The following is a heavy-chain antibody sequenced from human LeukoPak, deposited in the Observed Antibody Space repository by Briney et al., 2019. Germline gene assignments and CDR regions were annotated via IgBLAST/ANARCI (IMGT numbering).Heavy chain of an antibody. V-gene: IGHV4-59*01. J-gene: IGHJ6*02. Sequence: SETLSLTCTVSGGSISSYYWSWIRQPPGKGLEWIGYIYYSGSTNYNPSLKSRVTISVDTSKNQFSLKLSSVTAADTAVYYCASKDSYGHPGDYYYGMDVWGQGTTVTVSS. CDR3: ASKDSYGHPGDYYYGMDV. CDR2: IYYSGST. CDR1: GGSISSYY. D-gene: IGHD5-18*01.